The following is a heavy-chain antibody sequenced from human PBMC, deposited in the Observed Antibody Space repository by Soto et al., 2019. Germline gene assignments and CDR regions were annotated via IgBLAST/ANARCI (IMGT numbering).Heavy chain of an antibody. V-gene: IGHV4-34*01. CDR3: ARVRRALRFLEWLPTNWFDP. Sequence: SETLSPTCAVYGGSFSCYYWILIRQPPGKGLEWIGEINHSGSTNYNPSLKSRVTISVDTSKNQFSLKLSSVTAADTAVYYCARVRRALRFLEWLPTNWFDPWGQGTLVTVSS. J-gene: IGHJ5*02. CDR2: INHSGST. D-gene: IGHD3-3*01. CDR1: GGSFSCYY.